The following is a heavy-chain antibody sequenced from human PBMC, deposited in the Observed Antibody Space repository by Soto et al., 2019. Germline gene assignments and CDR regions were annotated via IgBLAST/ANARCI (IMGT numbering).Heavy chain of an antibody. D-gene: IGHD2-15*01. J-gene: IGHJ5*02. V-gene: IGHV3-48*01. Sequence: PGGSLRLSCAASGFTFSSYSMNWVRQAPGKGLEWVSYISSSSTTKYYADSVKGRFTISRDNAKNSLYLQMNSLRAEDTAVYYCASDGCSGSNCLNWFDPWGQGTLVTVSS. CDR3: ASDGCSGSNCLNWFDP. CDR2: ISSSSTTK. CDR1: GFTFSSYS.